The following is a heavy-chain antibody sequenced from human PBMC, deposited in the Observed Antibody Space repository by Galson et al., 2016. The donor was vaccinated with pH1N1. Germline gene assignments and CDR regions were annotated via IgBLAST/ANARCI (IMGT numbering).Heavy chain of an antibody. CDR1: GYTLTSYD. J-gene: IGHJ2*01. V-gene: IGHV1-8*01. CDR3: SRGPVDWYFDL. CDR2: MNPNNGNA. Sequence: SVKVSCKASGYTLTSYDINWVRQATGQGLEWMGWMNPNNGNADYAPKFQGRVTLTRNASINTAYMELRSRTSEDTAVYYCSRGPVDWYFDLWVRGTPVVVSS.